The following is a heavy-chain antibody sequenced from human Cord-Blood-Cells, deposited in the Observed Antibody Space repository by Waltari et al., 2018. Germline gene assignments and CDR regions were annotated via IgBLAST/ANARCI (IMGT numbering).Heavy chain of an antibody. CDR2: INHSGST. V-gene: IGHV4-34*01. D-gene: IGHD4-4*01. CDR1: GGSFSGYY. CDR3: ARGRNVDY. J-gene: IGHJ4*02. Sequence: QVQLQQWGAGLLKPSETLSLTCAVYGGSFSGYYWSWIRQPPGKGLEWIGEINHSGSTNYNPSLKSRVTISVDTSKNQFSLKRSSVTAADTAVYYCARGRNVDYWGQGTLVTVSS.